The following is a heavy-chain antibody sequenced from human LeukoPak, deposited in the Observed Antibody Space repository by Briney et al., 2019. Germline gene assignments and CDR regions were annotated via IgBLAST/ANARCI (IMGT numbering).Heavy chain of an antibody. CDR3: ARGVEPLAANTLAY. D-gene: IGHD1-14*01. J-gene: IGHJ4*02. CDR1: GFTVITND. CDR2: LYSDGNT. Sequence: GGSLRLSCAASGFTVITNDMTWVRQAPGKGLEWVSVLYSDGNTKYADSVQGRFTISRDNSKNTLYLEMNSLSPDDTAVYYCARGVEPLAANTLAYWGQGTLVTISS. V-gene: IGHV3-53*01.